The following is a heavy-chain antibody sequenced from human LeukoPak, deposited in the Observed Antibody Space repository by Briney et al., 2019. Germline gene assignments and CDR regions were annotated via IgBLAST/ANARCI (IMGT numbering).Heavy chain of an antibody. CDR3: AGTSEATYYSLSSGHYLGAFDI. Sequence: PGRSLRLSCAASGFAFSNYVMHWVRQTPGKGLEWVAVIWYDGSSKYYADSVKGRFTISRDNSKNTLYLQMNSLRAEDTAVFYCAGTSEATYYSLSSGHYLGAFDIWGQGTMVTVSS. J-gene: IGHJ3*02. CDR1: GFAFSNYV. V-gene: IGHV3-33*01. CDR2: IWYDGSSK. D-gene: IGHD3-22*01.